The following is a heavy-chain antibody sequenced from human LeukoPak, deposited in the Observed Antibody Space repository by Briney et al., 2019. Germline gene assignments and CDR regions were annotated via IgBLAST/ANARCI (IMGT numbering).Heavy chain of an antibody. Sequence: GSLRLSCAASGSSFSIYAMIWVRQAPGKGLEWVSTISGGGDRTYYTDSVKGRFTISRDNSKNTVYLQMNSLRAEDTAVYYCARDLTAIVVVPAASHFDYWGQGTLVTVSS. D-gene: IGHD2-2*01. V-gene: IGHV3-23*01. CDR1: GSSFSIYA. CDR2: ISGGGDRT. J-gene: IGHJ4*02. CDR3: ARDLTAIVVVPAASHFDY.